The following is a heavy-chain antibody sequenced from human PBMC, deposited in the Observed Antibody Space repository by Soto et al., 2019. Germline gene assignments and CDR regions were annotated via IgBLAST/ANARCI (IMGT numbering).Heavy chain of an antibody. CDR1: GFTFSSYA. CDR2: ISGSGGST. V-gene: IGHV3-23*01. CDR3: AKDILRSSPWHYFDY. J-gene: IGHJ4*02. Sequence: GGSLRLSCAASGFTFSSYAMSWVRQAPGKGLEWVSAISGSGGSTYYADSVKGRFTISRDNSKNTRYLQMNSLRAEDTAVYYCAKDILRSSPWHYFDYWGQGTLVTVSS. D-gene: IGHD3-3*01.